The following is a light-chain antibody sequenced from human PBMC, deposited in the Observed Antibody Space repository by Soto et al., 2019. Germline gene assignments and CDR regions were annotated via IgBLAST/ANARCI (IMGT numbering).Light chain of an antibody. J-gene: IGLJ1*01. CDR1: SSDVGNYDL. CDR3: CSYAGSRNYV. Sequence: QSALTQPASVSGSPGQSITISCTGASSDVGNYDLVSWYQQHPGKAPKLMIYEGSKRPSGVSNRFSGSKSGNTASLTISGLQAAGEADYYCCSYAGSRNYVFGTGTKLTVL. CDR2: EGS. V-gene: IGLV2-23*01.